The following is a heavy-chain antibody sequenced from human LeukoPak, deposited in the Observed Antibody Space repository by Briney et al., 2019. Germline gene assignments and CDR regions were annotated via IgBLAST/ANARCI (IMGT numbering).Heavy chain of an antibody. D-gene: IGHD4-17*01. J-gene: IGHJ5*02. Sequence: PSETLSLTCTVSGASISSHFWSWIRQAPGKGLEWIAYVHYTGSTNYNPSLKSRVTISMDTSKKQLSLRLRSVTAADTAVYYCARVERYNGDYGWLDPWGQGTLVTVSS. CDR2: VHYTGST. V-gene: IGHV4-59*11. CDR3: ARVERYNGDYGWLDP. CDR1: GASISSHF.